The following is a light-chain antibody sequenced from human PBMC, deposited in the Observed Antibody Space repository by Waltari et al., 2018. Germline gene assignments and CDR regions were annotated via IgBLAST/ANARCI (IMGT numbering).Light chain of an antibody. CDR2: EVS. Sequence: QSALTQPPSASGSPGQSVTISCTGTSSDVGGYNYVSWYQQHPGKVPKLVIFEVSKRPDGVPDRFSGSRSGNPASLTVSGLQAEDEADYYCSSYAGSNTYVLFGGGTKLTVL. V-gene: IGLV2-8*01. CDR3: SSYAGSNTYVL. CDR1: SSDVGGYNY. J-gene: IGLJ2*01.